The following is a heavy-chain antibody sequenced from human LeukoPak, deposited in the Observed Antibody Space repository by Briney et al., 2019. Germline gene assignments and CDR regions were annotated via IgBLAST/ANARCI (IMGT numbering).Heavy chain of an antibody. CDR1: GFTLSNYS. J-gene: IGHJ4*02. CDR2: ISSSSSYI. D-gene: IGHD6-13*01. V-gene: IGHV3-21*01. Sequence: GGALRLSCAGSGFTLSNYSMDWVRQGPGEGVGLVSSISSSSSYIYYPDSVKGRFTISRANAKNSLYLQMNRLRAEDTAVYYCARDLSSSPGAWFDYWGQGPLVTVSS. CDR3: ARDLSSSPGAWFDY.